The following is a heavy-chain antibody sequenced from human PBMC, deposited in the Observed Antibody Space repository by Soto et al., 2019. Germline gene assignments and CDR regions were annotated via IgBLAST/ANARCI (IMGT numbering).Heavy chain of an antibody. D-gene: IGHD3-16*01. Sequence: QVQLVESGGGVVQPGRSLRLSCAASGFTFSSYAMHWVRQAPGKGLEWVAVISYDGSNKYYADSVKGRFTISRDNSKNTLYLQMNSLRAEDTAVYYCARGYALNWFDPWGQGTLVTVSS. CDR2: ISYDGSNK. J-gene: IGHJ5*02. V-gene: IGHV3-30-3*01. CDR3: ARGYALNWFDP. CDR1: GFTFSSYA.